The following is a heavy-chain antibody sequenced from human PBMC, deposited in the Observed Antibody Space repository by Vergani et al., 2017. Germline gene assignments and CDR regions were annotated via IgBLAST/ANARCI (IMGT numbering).Heavy chain of an antibody. D-gene: IGHD2-2*02. CDR3: ARVSGGYCSSTNCYTYYYYYGMDV. J-gene: IGHJ6*02. CDR2: IIPIFGTA. V-gene: IGHV1-69*01. Sequence: QVQLVQSGAEVKKPGSSVKVSCKASGGTFSSYAISWVRQAPGQGLEWMGGIIPIFGTANYAQKFQGRVTITADESTSTAYMELSSLRSEDTAVYYCARVSGGYCSSTNCYTYYYYYGMDVWGQGTTVTVSS. CDR1: GGTFSSYA.